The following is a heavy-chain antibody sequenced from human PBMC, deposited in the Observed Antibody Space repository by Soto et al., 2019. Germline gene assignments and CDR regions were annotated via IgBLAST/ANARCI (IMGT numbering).Heavy chain of an antibody. J-gene: IGHJ4*02. V-gene: IGHV5-10-1*01. CDR1: GYSFAGYW. D-gene: IGHD3-22*01. Sequence: GESLKISCKGSGYSFAGYWITWVRQKPGKGLEWMGRMDPSDSQTYCSPSFRGHVTISVTKSITTVFLQWSSLRASGTAMYYCARQIYDSDTGPNFQYYFDSWGQGTPVTVSS. CDR2: MDPSDSQT. CDR3: ARQIYDSDTGPNFQYYFDS.